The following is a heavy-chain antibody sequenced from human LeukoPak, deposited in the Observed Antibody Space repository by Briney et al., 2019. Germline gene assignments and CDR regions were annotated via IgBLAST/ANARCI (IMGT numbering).Heavy chain of an antibody. V-gene: IGHV3-23*01. CDR3: ARDLDPSGWSILNYMDV. CDR1: GFTFSSYA. J-gene: IGHJ6*03. CDR2: ISASGGLT. D-gene: IGHD6-19*01. Sequence: PGGSLRLSCAASGFTFSSYAMSWVRQAPGKGLEWVSGISASGGLTYYADSVKGRFTISRDNSKNTLHLQMNSLRDDDTAVYYCARDLDPSGWSILNYMDVWGKGTTVTVSS.